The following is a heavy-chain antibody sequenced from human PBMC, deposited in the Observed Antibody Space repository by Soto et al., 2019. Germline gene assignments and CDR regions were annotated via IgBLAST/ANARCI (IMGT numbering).Heavy chain of an antibody. CDR3: ARDQFDSYGPKGGLDY. CDR2: ISAYNGNT. V-gene: IGHV1-18*01. J-gene: IGHJ4*02. CDR1: GYTFTSYG. D-gene: IGHD5-18*01. Sequence: ASVKVSCKASGYTFTSYGISWVRQAPGQGLEWMGWISAYNGNTNYAQKLQGRVTMTTDTSTSTAYMELGSLRSDDTAVYYCARDQFDSYGPKGGLDYWGQGTLVTVSS.